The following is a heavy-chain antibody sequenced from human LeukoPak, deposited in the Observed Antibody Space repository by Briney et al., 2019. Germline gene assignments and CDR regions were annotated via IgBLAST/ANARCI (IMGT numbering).Heavy chain of an antibody. V-gene: IGHV3-33*01. D-gene: IGHD6-19*01. CDR3: ARDLHPSGWSDFDY. Sequence: GGSLRLSCAASGFTLSNYGMHWVRQATGKGLEWVAVTWYDGSKEYYADSVKGRFTISRDISRNTLYLQMNSLRVEDTAVYYCARDLHPSGWSDFDYWGQGTLITVSS. CDR1: GFTLSNYG. CDR2: TWYDGSKE. J-gene: IGHJ4*02.